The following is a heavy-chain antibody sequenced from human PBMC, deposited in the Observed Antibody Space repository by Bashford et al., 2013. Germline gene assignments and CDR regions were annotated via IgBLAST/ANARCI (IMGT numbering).Heavy chain of an antibody. Sequence: SVKVSCKASGFTFSSSIVQWVRQAPGQGLEWMGGIIPIFGTANYAQKFQGRVTITADESTSTAYMELSSLRAEDTAVYYCARAPYGSGTSYYFDSWGQGALVTVSS. J-gene: IGHJ4*02. CDR1: GFTFSSSI. CDR2: IIPIFGTA. D-gene: IGHD3-10*01. CDR3: ARAPYGSGTSYYFDS. V-gene: IGHV1-69*13.